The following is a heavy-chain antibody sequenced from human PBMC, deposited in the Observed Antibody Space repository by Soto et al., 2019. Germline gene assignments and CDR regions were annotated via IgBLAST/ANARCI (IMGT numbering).Heavy chain of an antibody. CDR1: GFTFSSYG. V-gene: IGHV3-33*01. J-gene: IGHJ4*02. CDR2: IWYDGSNK. D-gene: IGHD5-12*01. CDR3: ARDSFGLRSLMYYFDY. Sequence: GGSLRLSCAASGFTFSSYGMHWVRQAPGKGLEWVAVIWYDGSNKYYADSVKGRFTISRDNSKNTLYLQMNSLRAEDTAVYYCARDSFGLRSLMYYFDYWGQGTLVTVSS.